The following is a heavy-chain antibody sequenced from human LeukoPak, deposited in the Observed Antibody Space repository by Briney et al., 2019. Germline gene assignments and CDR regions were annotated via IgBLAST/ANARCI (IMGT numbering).Heavy chain of an antibody. J-gene: IGHJ3*02. CDR3: ARDAGTDAFDI. CDR1: GGSISSYY. D-gene: IGHD6-13*01. V-gene: IGHV4-59*12. CDR2: IYYSGST. Sequence: PSETLSLTCTVSGGSISSYYWSWIRQPPGKGLEWIGYIYYSGSTNYNPSLKSRVTISVDTSKNQFSLKLSSVTAADTAVCYCARDAGTDAFDIWGQGTMVTVSS.